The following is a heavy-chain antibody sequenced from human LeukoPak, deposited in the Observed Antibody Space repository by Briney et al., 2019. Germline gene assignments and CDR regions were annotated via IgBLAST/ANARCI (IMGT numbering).Heavy chain of an antibody. D-gene: IGHD1-26*01. V-gene: IGHV3-15*01. CDR1: GFNFSHAW. J-gene: IGHJ4*02. Sequence: GGSLRLSCAASGFNFSHAWMSWVRQAPGKGLEWVGRIKNKAGGGTTDYAAPVRGRFTISRDDSKNTLSLQMNSLKVEDTAVYYCTTHPCAGGSCYYVSDNWGQGTLVTVSS. CDR3: TTHPCAGGSCYYVSDN. CDR2: IKNKAGGGTT.